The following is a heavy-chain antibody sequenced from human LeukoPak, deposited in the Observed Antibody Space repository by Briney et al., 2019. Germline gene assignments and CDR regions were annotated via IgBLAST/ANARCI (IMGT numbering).Heavy chain of an antibody. J-gene: IGHJ5*02. CDR2: ISGSGGST. CDR1: GFTFSSYA. D-gene: IGHD1-7*01. Sequence: GGSLRLSCAASGFTFSSYAMSWVRQAPGKGLEWVSAISGSGGSTYYADSVKGRFTISRDNSKNTLYLQMNSLRAEDTAVYYCAKEGGSYNWNYVFEVGFDPWGQGTLVTVSS. CDR3: AKEGGSYNWNYVFEVGFDP. V-gene: IGHV3-23*01.